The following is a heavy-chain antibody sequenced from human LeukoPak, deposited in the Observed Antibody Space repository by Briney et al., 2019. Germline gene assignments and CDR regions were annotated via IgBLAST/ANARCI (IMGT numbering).Heavy chain of an antibody. D-gene: IGHD6-13*01. Sequence: ASVKVSCKASGYTFTSYAMHWVRQAPGQRLEWMGWMNAGNGNTKYSQKFQGRVTITRDTSASTAYMELSSLRSEDAAVYYCARAPQIAAAGTWFDPWGQGILVTVSS. CDR2: MNAGNGNT. CDR1: GYTFTSYA. V-gene: IGHV1-3*01. CDR3: ARAPQIAAAGTWFDP. J-gene: IGHJ5*02.